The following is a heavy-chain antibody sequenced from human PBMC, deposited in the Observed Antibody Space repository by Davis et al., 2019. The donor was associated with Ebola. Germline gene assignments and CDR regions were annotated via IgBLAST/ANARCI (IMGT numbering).Heavy chain of an antibody. D-gene: IGHD5-12*01. J-gene: IGHJ6*02. CDR1: GGSISSSNW. CDR3: AKDLGSGLLSRYYYYGMDV. Sequence: PSETLSLTCAVSGGSISSSNWWSWVRQPPGKGLEWIGEIYHSGSTNYNPSLKSRVTISVDKSKSQFSLKLSSVTAADTAVYYCAKDLGSGLLSRYYYYGMDVWGQGTTVTVSS. CDR2: IYHSGST. V-gene: IGHV4-4*02.